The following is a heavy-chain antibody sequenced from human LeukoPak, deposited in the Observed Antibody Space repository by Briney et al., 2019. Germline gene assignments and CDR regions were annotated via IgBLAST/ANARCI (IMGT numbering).Heavy chain of an antibody. CDR3: ARTYYYGSGPYGMDV. V-gene: IGHV1-69*04. D-gene: IGHD3-10*01. CDR2: IIPILGIA. Sequence: GASVKVSCKASGGTFSSYAISWVRQAPGQGLEWMGRIIPILGIANHAQKFQGRVTITADKSTSTAYMELSSLRSEDTAVYYCARTYYYGSGPYGMDVWGQGTTVTVSS. J-gene: IGHJ6*02. CDR1: GGTFSSYA.